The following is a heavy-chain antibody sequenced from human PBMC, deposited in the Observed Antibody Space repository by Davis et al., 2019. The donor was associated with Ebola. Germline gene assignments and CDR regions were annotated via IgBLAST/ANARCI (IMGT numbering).Heavy chain of an antibody. D-gene: IGHD1-7*01. CDR2: MNVNTGNT. CDR1: GYTFTSHD. Sequence: AASVKVSCKASGYTFTSHDIIWLRQASGQGLERLGWMNVNTGNTVSAQKFQGRLTMTRDISISTAYMDLSSLASDDTAIYYCARNYNGLHYWGQGTLVTVSS. J-gene: IGHJ4*02. V-gene: IGHV1-8*01. CDR3: ARNYNGLHY.